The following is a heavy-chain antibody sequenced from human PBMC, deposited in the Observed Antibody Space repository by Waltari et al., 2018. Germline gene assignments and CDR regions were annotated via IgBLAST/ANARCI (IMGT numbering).Heavy chain of an antibody. D-gene: IGHD2-2*01. CDR3: ARLFYCSSRGCWRSAAYDI. CDR2: IYPGDSDT. CDR1: GNSFTTYW. Sequence: GQLVQSGAEVKKPGESLKISCRGYGNSFTTYWVGWVRQLPGKGLEWMGIIYPGDSDTSYSPSFQGQVTISVDKSISTAYLQWNSLKASDTAMYYCARLFYCSSRGCWRSAAYDIWGQGTRVTVSS. V-gene: IGHV5-51*01. J-gene: IGHJ3*02.